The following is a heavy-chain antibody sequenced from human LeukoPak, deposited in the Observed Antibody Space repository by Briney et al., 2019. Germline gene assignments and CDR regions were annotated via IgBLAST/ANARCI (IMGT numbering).Heavy chain of an antibody. Sequence: ASVKVSCKASGGTFSSYAISWVRQAPGQGLEWMGRIIPILGIANYAQKFQGRVTITADKSTSAAYMELSSLRSEDTAVYYCAREDGYKSQPPDYWGQGTLVTVSS. CDR1: GGTFSSYA. D-gene: IGHD5-24*01. CDR2: IIPILGIA. CDR3: AREDGYKSQPPDY. J-gene: IGHJ4*02. V-gene: IGHV1-69*04.